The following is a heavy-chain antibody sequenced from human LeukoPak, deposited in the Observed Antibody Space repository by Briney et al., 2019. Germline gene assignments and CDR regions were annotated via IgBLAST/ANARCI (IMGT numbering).Heavy chain of an antibody. CDR1: GGSISSSSYY. V-gene: IGHV4-39*07. J-gene: IGHJ5*02. CDR2: IYHSGST. Sequence: SETLSLTCTVSGGSISSSSYYWGWIRQPPGKGLEWIGSIYHSGSTYYNPSLKSRVTISVDTSKNQFSLKLSSVTAADTAVYYCARVQYFDGERWFDPWGQGTLVTVSS. D-gene: IGHD3-9*01. CDR3: ARVQYFDGERWFDP.